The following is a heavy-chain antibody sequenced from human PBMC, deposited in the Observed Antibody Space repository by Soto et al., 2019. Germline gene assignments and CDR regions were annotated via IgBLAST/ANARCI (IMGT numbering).Heavy chain of an antibody. Sequence: QVQLVESGGGVVQPGRSLRLSCAVSGFTVSTYGMHGVRQAPGKGLEWVAVISRDGGTKYYADSVKGRFTISRDNSRNTLCLEMNSLRGDDMSVYYCTGEVASGYGGQGTLVTVSS. V-gene: IGHV3-30*03. J-gene: IGHJ4*02. CDR1: GFTVSTYG. CDR3: TGEVASGY. D-gene: IGHD2-8*02. CDR2: ISRDGGTK.